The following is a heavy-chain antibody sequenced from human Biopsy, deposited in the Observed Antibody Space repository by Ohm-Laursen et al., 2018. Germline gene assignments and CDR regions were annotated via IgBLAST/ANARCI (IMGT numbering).Heavy chain of an antibody. J-gene: IGHJ4*02. CDR1: DGSINSYY. Sequence: SDTLSLTCTVSDGSINSYYWNWIRQPPGKGLGWIGNIYYTGSTNFNPSLKSRVTISVDTSKNQFSLKLSSVTAADTAVYFCARGSSYGYDFDYWGQGTLVAVSS. V-gene: IGHV4-59*07. D-gene: IGHD5-18*01. CDR2: IYYTGST. CDR3: ARGSSYGYDFDY.